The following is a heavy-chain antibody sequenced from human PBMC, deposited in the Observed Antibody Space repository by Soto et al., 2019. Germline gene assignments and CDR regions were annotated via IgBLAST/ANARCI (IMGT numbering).Heavy chain of an antibody. CDR1: GFAFSNCA. V-gene: IGHV3-23*05. J-gene: IGHJ4*02. CDR3: TKDVTGDIGADF. CDR2: IKTSGDTT. D-gene: IGHD2-21*02. Sequence: GSLRLSFAASGFAFSNCAMSWVRQAPGKGLEWVSTIKTSGDTTFYADPVKGRFTTSRDDSKNTLYLQMDSLRAEDTATYYCTKDVTGDIGADFWGQGTPVTVS.